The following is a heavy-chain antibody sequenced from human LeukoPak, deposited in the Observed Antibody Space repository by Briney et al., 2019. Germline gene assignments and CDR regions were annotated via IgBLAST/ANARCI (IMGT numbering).Heavy chain of an antibody. Sequence: ASVKVSCKPSGYTFIAYYIHLVRQAPGQGLEWMGWINPNSGDTNYAQKFQDRVTMTWDTSVSTAYMELSRLRSDDTAVYYCAREGDYGSGSYWGYWGQGTLVTVSS. CDR2: INPNSGDT. D-gene: IGHD3-10*01. CDR1: GYTFIAYY. J-gene: IGHJ4*02. CDR3: AREGDYGSGSYWGY. V-gene: IGHV1-2*02.